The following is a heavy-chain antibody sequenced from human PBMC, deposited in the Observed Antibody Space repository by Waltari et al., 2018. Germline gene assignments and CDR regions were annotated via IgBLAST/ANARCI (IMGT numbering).Heavy chain of an antibody. J-gene: IGHJ5*02. CDR1: GGSISSRRYY. CDR2: IYYSGST. Sequence: QLQLQESGPGLVQPSETLSLTCNVSGGSISSRRYYWVWIPQPPGKGLEWIGSIYYSGSTYYNPSLKSRVTISVDTSKNQFSLKLSSVTAADTAVYYCARRDYYDPNWFDPWGQGTLVTVSS. V-gene: IGHV4-39*01. CDR3: ARRDYYDPNWFDP. D-gene: IGHD3-22*01.